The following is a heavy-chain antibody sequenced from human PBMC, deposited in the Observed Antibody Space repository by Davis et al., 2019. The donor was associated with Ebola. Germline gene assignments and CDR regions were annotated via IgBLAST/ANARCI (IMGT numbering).Heavy chain of an antibody. V-gene: IGHV4-59*11. D-gene: IGHD1-26*01. Sequence: ESLKISCTVSGGSISSHYWSWIRQPPGKGLEWIGYIYYSGSTNYNPSLKSRVTISVDTSKNQFSLKLSSVTAADTAVYYCARGGSRFDPWGQGTLVTVSS. CDR3: ARGGSRFDP. J-gene: IGHJ5*02. CDR2: IYYSGST. CDR1: GGSISSHY.